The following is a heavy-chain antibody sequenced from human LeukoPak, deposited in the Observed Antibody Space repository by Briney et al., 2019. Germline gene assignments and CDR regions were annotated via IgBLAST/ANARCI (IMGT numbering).Heavy chain of an antibody. CDR1: GGSFSGYY. CDR2: INHSGST. D-gene: IGHD2-21*01. V-gene: IGHV4-34*01. Sequence: SETLSLTCAVYGGSFSGYYWSWIRQPPGKGPEWIGEINHSGSTNYNPSLKSRVTISVDTSKNQFSLKLSSVTAADTAVYYCARGRRLLLRSGYFDLWGRGTLVTVSS. J-gene: IGHJ2*01. CDR3: ARGRRLLLRSGYFDL.